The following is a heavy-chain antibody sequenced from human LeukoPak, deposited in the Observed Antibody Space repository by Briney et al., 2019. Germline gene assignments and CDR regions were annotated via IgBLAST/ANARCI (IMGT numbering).Heavy chain of an antibody. CDR3: AKEVLSMVRGVIPKEAWGWFDP. CDR2: INHSGRT. Sequence: SETLSLTCAVYGGPFSGYYWSWIRHPPGKGLEWIGEINHSGRTNYNPSLKRRVTISVDTPKNQFSLKLRYVTAADTAVYYCAKEVLSMVRGVIPKEAWGWFDPWGQGTLVTVSS. D-gene: IGHD3-10*01. V-gene: IGHV4-34*01. J-gene: IGHJ5*02. CDR1: GGPFSGYY.